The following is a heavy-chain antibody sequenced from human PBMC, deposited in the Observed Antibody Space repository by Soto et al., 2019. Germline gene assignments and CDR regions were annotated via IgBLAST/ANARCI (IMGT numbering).Heavy chain of an antibody. J-gene: IGHJ6*02. Sequence: XGSLRLSGAASGFTFSDYYMSWIRQAPGKGLEWVSYISSSGSTIYYADSVKGRFTISRDNAKNSLYLQMNSLRAEDTAVYYCARDRGVSSGWYQDYYYYYGMDVWGQGTTVTVSS. CDR2: ISSSGSTI. D-gene: IGHD6-19*01. CDR1: GFTFSDYY. V-gene: IGHV3-11*01. CDR3: ARDRGVSSGWYQDYYYYYGMDV.